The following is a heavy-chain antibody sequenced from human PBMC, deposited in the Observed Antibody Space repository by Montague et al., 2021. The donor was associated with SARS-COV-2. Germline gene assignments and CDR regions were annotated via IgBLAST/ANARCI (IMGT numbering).Heavy chain of an antibody. Sequence: SETLSLTCTVYGGSISSYYWTWFRQPPGKGLEWIGYMYYSGSTNYNPSLKSRVTISVDTSKNQFSLKLTSVTAADTAVYYCARGFDYWGQGTLVTVSS. CDR1: GGSISSYY. J-gene: IGHJ4*02. CDR3: ARGFDY. CDR2: MYYSGST. V-gene: IGHV4-59*01.